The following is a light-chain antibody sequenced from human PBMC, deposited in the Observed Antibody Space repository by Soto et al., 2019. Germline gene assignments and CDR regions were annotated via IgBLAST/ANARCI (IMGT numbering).Light chain of an antibody. CDR1: QSVSSSY. V-gene: IGKV3-20*01. CDR2: GAS. J-gene: IGKJ1*01. CDR3: QQYGSSPPVT. Sequence: EIVVTQSPGTLSFSPGERTTLSCRARQSVSSSYLAWYQQKPGQAPRLLIYGASSRATGIPDRFSGSGSGTDFTLTISRLEPEDFAVYYCQQYGSSPPVTFGQGTKLDIK.